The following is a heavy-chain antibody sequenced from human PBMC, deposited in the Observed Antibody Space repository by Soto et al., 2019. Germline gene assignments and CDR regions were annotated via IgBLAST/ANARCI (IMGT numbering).Heavy chain of an antibody. D-gene: IGHD5-12*01. CDR3: ARDRGDGYNSPFDY. V-gene: IGHV1-69*13. CDR1: GGTFSSYA. Sequence: GASVKVSCKASGGTFSSYAISWVRQAPGQGLEWMGGIIPIFGTANYAQKFQGRVTITADESTSTAYMELSSLRSEDTAVYYCARDRGDGYNSPFDYWGQGTLVTVSS. J-gene: IGHJ4*02. CDR2: IIPIFGTA.